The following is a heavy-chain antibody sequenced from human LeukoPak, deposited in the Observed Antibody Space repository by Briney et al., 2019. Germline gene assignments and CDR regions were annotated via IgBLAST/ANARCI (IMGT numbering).Heavy chain of an antibody. J-gene: IGHJ3*02. CDR3: ASIFVIAADIDAFDI. CDR1: GYTFTGHY. V-gene: IGHV1-2*02. Sequence: GASVKVSCKASGYTFTGHYIHWVRQAPGQEVEWVGWIDPKSGVTSYVQKFQGRVTMTRDTSLTTAYMELSSLTADDTAVYYCASIFVIAADIDAFDIWGQGTVVTVSS. CDR2: IDPKSGVT. D-gene: IGHD6-13*01.